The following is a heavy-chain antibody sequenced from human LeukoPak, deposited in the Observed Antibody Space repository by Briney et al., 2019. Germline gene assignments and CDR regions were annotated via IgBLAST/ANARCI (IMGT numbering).Heavy chain of an antibody. V-gene: IGHV4-61*05. D-gene: IGHD6-13*01. Sequence: PSETLSLTCTVSGVSISTSPYYWSWIRQPPGKGLEWIGYVHYSGSTNYNPSLKSRATISVDTSKSQFSLKLSSVTAADTAIYYCARGYSSSWYYFDYWGQGTLVTVSS. CDR2: VHYSGST. CDR3: ARGYSSSWYYFDY. CDR1: GVSISTSPYY. J-gene: IGHJ4*02.